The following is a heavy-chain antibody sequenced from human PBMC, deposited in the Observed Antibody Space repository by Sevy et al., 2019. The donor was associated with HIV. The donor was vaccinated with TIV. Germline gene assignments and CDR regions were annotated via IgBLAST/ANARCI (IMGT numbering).Heavy chain of an antibody. CDR2: ISAYNGNT. V-gene: IGHV1-18*01. CDR1: DHTFSIYD. CDR3: ARERDTMIRGINYYYMDV. Sequence: ASVKVSCKSSDHTFSIYDISWVRQAPGQGLEWMGWISAYNGNTNYAQKFQGRVTMTTDTSTYTAYMELRSLTSDDTAVYYCARERDTMIRGINYYYMDVWGKGTTVTVSS. J-gene: IGHJ6*03. D-gene: IGHD3-10*01.